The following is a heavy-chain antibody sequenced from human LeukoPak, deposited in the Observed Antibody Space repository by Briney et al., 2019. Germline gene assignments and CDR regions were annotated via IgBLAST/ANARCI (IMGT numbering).Heavy chain of an antibody. V-gene: IGHV3-33*01. CDR1: GFTFSSYG. CDR3: ARSEAVAGSIDY. CDR2: IWYDGSNK. Sequence: GGSLRLSCAASGFTFSSYGMHWVRQAPGKGLEWVAVIWYDGSNKYYADSVKGRFTISRDNSKDTLYLQMNSLRAEDTAVYYCARSEAVAGSIDYWGQGTLVTVSS. J-gene: IGHJ4*02. D-gene: IGHD6-19*01.